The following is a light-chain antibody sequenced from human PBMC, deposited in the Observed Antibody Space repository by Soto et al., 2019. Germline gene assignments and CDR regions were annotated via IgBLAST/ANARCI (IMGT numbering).Light chain of an antibody. CDR1: QSVSSN. Sequence: EVVMTQSPDTLSVSPGERATLSCRTSQSVSSNLAWYQQKPGQAPRLLIDDASTRATGIPARFSGSGSGTEFTLTISSLQSEDFAIYYCQQYNNWPPITFGQGIKLEIK. CDR2: DAS. J-gene: IGKJ2*01. V-gene: IGKV3-15*01. CDR3: QQYNNWPPIT.